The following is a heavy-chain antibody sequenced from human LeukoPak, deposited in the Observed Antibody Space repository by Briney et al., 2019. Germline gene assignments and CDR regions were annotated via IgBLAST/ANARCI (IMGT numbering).Heavy chain of an antibody. J-gene: IGHJ4*02. Sequence: GGFLRLSCAASGFTFSSSAMSWVRQAPGKGLEWVSAIGNNGGYTYYADSVQGRFTISRDNSKSTLCLQMNSLRAEDTAVYYCAKQLGYCSDGSCYFPYWGQGTLVTVSS. CDR1: GFTFSSSA. V-gene: IGHV3-23*01. D-gene: IGHD2-15*01. CDR2: IGNNGGYT. CDR3: AKQLGYCSDGSCYFPY.